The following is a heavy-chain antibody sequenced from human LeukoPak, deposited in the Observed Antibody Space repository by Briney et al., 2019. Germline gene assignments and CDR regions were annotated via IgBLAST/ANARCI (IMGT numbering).Heavy chain of an antibody. CDR2: VYHTGST. CDR3: H. Sequence: TPSETLSLTCTVSGGSISSYYWGWIRQSPGKGLEWIGSVYHTGSTYYNPSLKTRITMFVDTLTNQFSLRLRSVTAADTAMYFDHWGQGNLVTVSS. V-gene: IGHV4-59*04. J-gene: IGHJ4*02. CDR1: GGSISSYY.